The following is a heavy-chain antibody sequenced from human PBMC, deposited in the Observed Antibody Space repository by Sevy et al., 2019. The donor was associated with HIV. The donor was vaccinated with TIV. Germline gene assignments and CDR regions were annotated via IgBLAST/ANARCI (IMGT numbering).Heavy chain of an antibody. J-gene: IGHJ4*02. CDR1: GFTFSKYS. D-gene: IGHD2-8*01. CDR2: LSFGCGEI. CDR3: AGEGCTKPHDY. Sequence: GGSLRLSCAASGFTFSKYSMSWVRQPPGKGLEWVSTLSFGCGEINYADSVKGRFTISRDNSKSSVYLQMNNLRPEDTAEYYCAGEGCTKPHDYWGQGTLVTVSS. V-gene: IGHV3-23*01.